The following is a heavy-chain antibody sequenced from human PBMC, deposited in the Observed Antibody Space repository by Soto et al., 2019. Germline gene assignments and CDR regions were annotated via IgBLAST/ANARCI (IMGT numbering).Heavy chain of an antibody. CDR2: ISYDGSNK. V-gene: IGHV3-30-3*01. CDR3: ANYDSSGYYDAFDI. CDR1: GFTFSSYA. J-gene: IGHJ3*02. D-gene: IGHD3-22*01. Sequence: QVQLVESGGGVVQPGRSLRLSCAASGFTFSSYAMHWVRQAPGKGLEWVAVISYDGSNKYYADSVKGRFTISRDNSKNTLYLQMNSLRAEDTAVYDCANYDSSGYYDAFDIWGQGTMVTVSS.